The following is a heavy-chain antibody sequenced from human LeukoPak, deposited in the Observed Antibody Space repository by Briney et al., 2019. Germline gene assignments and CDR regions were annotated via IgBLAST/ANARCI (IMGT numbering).Heavy chain of an antibody. CDR3: ARGLNDSSGYYFDY. CDR2: MNPNSGNT. D-gene: IGHD3-22*01. V-gene: IGHV1-8*01. CDR1: GYTFTSYD. Sequence: ASVKVSCKASGYTFTSYDINWVRQATGQGLEWMGWMNPNSGNTGYAQKFQGRVTMTKNTSISTAYMELSGLRSEDTAVYYCARGLNDSSGYYFDYWGQGTLVTVSS. J-gene: IGHJ4*02.